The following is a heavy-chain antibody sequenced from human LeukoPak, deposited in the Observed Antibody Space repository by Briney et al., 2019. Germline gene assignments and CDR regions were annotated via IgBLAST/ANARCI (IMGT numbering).Heavy chain of an antibody. D-gene: IGHD6-13*01. V-gene: IGHV4-59*08. CDR1: GGSISSYY. CDR2: IYYSGST. CDR3: ARLPPGGLWSSSRYYFDY. J-gene: IGHJ4*02. Sequence: SEPLSLTCTVAGGSISSYYWSWIRQPPGKGLEWIGYIYYSGSTNYNPSLKSRVTISVDTSKNQFSLKLSSVTAADTAVYYCARLPPGGLWSSSRYYFDYWGQGTLVTVSS.